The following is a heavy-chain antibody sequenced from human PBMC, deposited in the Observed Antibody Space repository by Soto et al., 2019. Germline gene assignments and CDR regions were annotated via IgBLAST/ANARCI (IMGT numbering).Heavy chain of an antibody. V-gene: IGHV4-39*01. D-gene: IGHD3-3*01. J-gene: IGHJ6*03. Sequence: QLQLQESGPGLVKPSETLSLTCTVSGGSISSSSYYWGWIRQPPGKGLEWIGSIYYSGSTYYNPSLKSRVTISVDTSKNQFSLKLSSVTAADTAVYYCASQIIPIDFWSGYYTGAPSYMDVWGKGTTVTVSS. CDR3: ASQIIPIDFWSGYYTGAPSYMDV. CDR2: IYYSGST. CDR1: GGSISSSSYY.